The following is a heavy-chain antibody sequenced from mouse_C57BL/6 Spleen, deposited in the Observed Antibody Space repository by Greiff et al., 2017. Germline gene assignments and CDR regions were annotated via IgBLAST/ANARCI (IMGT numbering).Heavy chain of an antibody. Sequence: DVKLVESGGGLVQPGGSLKLSCAASGFTFSDYGMAWVRQAPRKGPEWVAFISNLAYSIYYADTVTGRFTISRENAKNTLYLEMSSLRSEDTAMYYCARRDGYYPDYYAMDYWGQGTSVTVSS. CDR3: ARRDGYYPDYYAMDY. D-gene: IGHD2-3*01. V-gene: IGHV5-15*04. J-gene: IGHJ4*01. CDR2: ISNLAYSI. CDR1: GFTFSDYG.